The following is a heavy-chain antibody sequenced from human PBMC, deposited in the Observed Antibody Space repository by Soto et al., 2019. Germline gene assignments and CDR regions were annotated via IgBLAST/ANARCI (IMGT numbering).Heavy chain of an antibody. CDR3: ADEYYYDSSGH. CDR1: GGSFSGYY. CDR2: INHSGST. V-gene: IGHV4-34*01. J-gene: IGHJ4*02. Sequence: SETLSLTCAVYGGSFSGYYWSWIRQPPGKGLEWIGEINHSGSTNYNPSLKSRVTISVDTSKNQFSLKLSSVTAADTAVYYCADEYYYDSSGHWGPGTLVTVSS. D-gene: IGHD3-22*01.